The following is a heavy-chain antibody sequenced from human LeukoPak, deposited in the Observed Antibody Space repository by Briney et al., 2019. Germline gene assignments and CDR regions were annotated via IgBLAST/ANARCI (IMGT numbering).Heavy chain of an antibody. CDR3: ARVRGGWYLDY. V-gene: IGHV3-48*01. CDR1: GFSFSSHS. CDR2: ISSSGSTI. J-gene: IGHJ4*02. D-gene: IGHD6-19*01. Sequence: GGSLRLSCAASGFSFSSHSMNWVRQAPGKGLEWVSYISSSGSTIYYADSVKGRFTISRDNAKNSLYLQMNSLRAEDTAVYYCARVRGGWYLDYWGQGILVTVSS.